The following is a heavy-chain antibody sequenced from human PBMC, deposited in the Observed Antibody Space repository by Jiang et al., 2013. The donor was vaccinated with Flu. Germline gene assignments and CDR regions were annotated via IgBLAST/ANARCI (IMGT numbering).Heavy chain of an antibody. D-gene: IGHD5-24*01. CDR3: ARESGSVEAATFGFYFDY. CDR1: GGSISSSDW. V-gene: IGHV4-4*02. Sequence: GSGLVKPSGTLSLTCAVSGGSISSSDWWSWVRQHPGKGLEWIGYIHDSGSTYYNPSLKSRITISRDTSKSQFSLKVTSVTAADTAVYFCARESGSVEAATFGFYFDYWGQGTLVTVSS. CDR2: IHDSGST. J-gene: IGHJ4*02.